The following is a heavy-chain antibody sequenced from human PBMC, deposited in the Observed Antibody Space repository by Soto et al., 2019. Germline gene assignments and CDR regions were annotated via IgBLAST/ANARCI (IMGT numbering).Heavy chain of an antibody. J-gene: IGHJ5*02. V-gene: IGHV3-48*01. CDR2: ISYTGGSTI. Sequence: EVQLVESGGGLVQPGGSLRLSCAASGFTFSSYSINWIRQAPGKGLELVSFISYTGGSTIYYADSVKGRFTISRDNAKNSVYLQMNSLRAEDTALYYCVRDGGYCSGGGCYAWFDPGGQGTLVTVSS. CDR3: VRDGGYCSGGGCYAWFDP. CDR1: GFTFSSYS. D-gene: IGHD2-15*01.